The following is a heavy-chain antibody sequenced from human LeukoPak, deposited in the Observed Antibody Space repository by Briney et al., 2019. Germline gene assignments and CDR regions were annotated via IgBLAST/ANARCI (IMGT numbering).Heavy chain of an antibody. Sequence: GGSLRLSCAASGFTFSSYSMNWVRQAPGKGLERVSYISSSSSTIYYTDSVKGRFTISRDNAKNSLNLQMNSLRDEDTAVYYCARDRVGMDVWGQGTTVTVPS. CDR1: GFTFSSYS. V-gene: IGHV3-48*02. CDR2: ISSSSSTI. D-gene: IGHD3-10*01. CDR3: ARDRVGMDV. J-gene: IGHJ6*02.